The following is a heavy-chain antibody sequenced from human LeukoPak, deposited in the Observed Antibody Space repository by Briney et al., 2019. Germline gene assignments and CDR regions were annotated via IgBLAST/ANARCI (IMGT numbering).Heavy chain of an antibody. V-gene: IGHV4-61*08. CDR3: ARVGGSSGWYLN. CDR2: IYYSGST. J-gene: IGHJ4*02. D-gene: IGHD6-19*01. Sequence: SQTLSLTCTVSGGSISSGGYYWSWIRQPPGKGLEWIGYIYYSGSTNYNPSLKSRVTISVDTSKNQFSLKLSSVTAADTAVYYCARVGGSSGWYLNWGQGTLVTVSS. CDR1: GGSISSGGYY.